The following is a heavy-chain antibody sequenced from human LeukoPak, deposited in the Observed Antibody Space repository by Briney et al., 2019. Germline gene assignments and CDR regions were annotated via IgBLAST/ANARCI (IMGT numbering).Heavy chain of an antibody. V-gene: IGHV3-48*03. D-gene: IGHD3-9*01. CDR3: ARGGRGSYDILTGYYSH. CDR1: GFTLSSYE. CDR2: ISSSGSTI. J-gene: IGHJ4*02. Sequence: GGSLRLSCAASGFTLSSYEMNWVRQAPGKGLEWVSYISSSGSTIYYADSVKGRFTISRDNAKNSLYLQMNSLRAEDTAVYYCARGGRGSYDILTGYYSHWGQGTLVTVSS.